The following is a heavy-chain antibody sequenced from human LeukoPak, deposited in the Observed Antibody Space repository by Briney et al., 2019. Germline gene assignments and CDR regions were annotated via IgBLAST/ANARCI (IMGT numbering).Heavy chain of an antibody. Sequence: GGSLRLSCAASGFSLSNHWVTWVRQAPRKGPEWVAHINVDGSEKDFLDSVRGRFTISRDNSKNSVYLQMNTLRDDDTAVYYCARDLFDYWGQGTLVTVSS. CDR2: INVDGSEK. CDR1: GFSLSNHW. CDR3: ARDLFDY. J-gene: IGHJ4*02. V-gene: IGHV3-7*01.